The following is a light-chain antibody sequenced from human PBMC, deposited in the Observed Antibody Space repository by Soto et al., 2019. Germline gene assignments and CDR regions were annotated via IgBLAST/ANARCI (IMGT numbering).Light chain of an antibody. Sequence: DIQMTQSPSSLSASLGDSVTIXXRASQSISSYLNWYQQKPGKAPKIXIYAASSLQSGVPSRFSGSGSGTDFTLTISSLQPEDFATYYCQQSYSTPQTFGQGTKVDIK. V-gene: IGKV1-39*01. J-gene: IGKJ1*01. CDR3: QQSYSTPQT. CDR2: AAS. CDR1: QSISSY.